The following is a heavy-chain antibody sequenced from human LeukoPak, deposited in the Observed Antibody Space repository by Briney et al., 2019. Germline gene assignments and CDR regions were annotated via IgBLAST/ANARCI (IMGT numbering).Heavy chain of an antibody. D-gene: IGHD2-2*01. Sequence: PGGSLRLSCAASGFTFSSYAMSWVRQAPGKGLEWVSGITDSGDNTYYADSVKGRFTISRDNSKNTLYLQMNSLRAEDTAVYYCASPGGVVVVPAAMGSMDVWGQGTTVTVSS. V-gene: IGHV3-23*01. CDR3: ASPGGVVVVPAAMGSMDV. CDR2: ITDSGDNT. CDR1: GFTFSSYA. J-gene: IGHJ6*02.